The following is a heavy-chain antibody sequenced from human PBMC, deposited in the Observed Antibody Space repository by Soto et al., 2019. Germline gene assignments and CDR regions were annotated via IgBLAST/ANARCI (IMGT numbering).Heavy chain of an antibody. J-gene: IGHJ6*02. CDR2: IYYSGST. D-gene: IGHD6-19*01. CDR3: ARHWSSGWGYYYYGMDV. Sequence: TETLSLTCTVSGGSISSSSYYWGWIRQPPGKGLEWIGSIYYSGSTYYNPSLKSRVTISVDTSKNQFSLKLSSVTAADTAVYYCARHWSSGWGYYYYGMDVWGQGTTVTV. CDR1: GGSISSSSYY. V-gene: IGHV4-39*01.